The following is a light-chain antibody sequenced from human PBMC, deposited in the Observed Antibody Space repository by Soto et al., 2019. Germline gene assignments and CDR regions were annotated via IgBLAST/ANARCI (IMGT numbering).Light chain of an antibody. CDR2: SAS. J-gene: IGKJ5*01. CDR3: QQFYSAPIT. Sequence: DIQMSQTPSALSASVVGSCTITFLASQTIKNYLNWYQQKPGRAPNLLIYSASTLHSGVPSRFSGTKSATDFTLTITSLQPEDFATYYCQQFYSAPITLAQGTRLEIK. V-gene: IGKV1-39*01. CDR1: QTIKNY.